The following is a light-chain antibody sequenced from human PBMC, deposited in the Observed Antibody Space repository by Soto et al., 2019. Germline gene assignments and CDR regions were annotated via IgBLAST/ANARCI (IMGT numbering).Light chain of an antibody. V-gene: IGKV1-39*01. Sequence: LQMTPFPHCLTASXGGRVTIPXXASQSISSYLNWYQQKPGEAPKLLIYAASSLQSGVPSRFSGSGSGTDFTLTISSLQPEDFATYYCQQSYSTPPTFGQGTKVDIK. CDR3: QQSYSTPPT. CDR2: AAS. J-gene: IGKJ1*01. CDR1: QSISSY.